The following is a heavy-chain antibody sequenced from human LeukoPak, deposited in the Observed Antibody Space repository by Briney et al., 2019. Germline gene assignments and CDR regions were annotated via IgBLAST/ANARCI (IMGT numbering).Heavy chain of an antibody. CDR3: ARDLSRSFSMIRGLIQHREFDF. J-gene: IGHJ4*02. D-gene: IGHD3-10*01. V-gene: IGHV3-7*01. Sequence: PGGSLRLSCAASGLTFSSYWMSWVRQAPGKGLEWVANIKQDGSEKYYVDSVKGRFTISKDNAKNSLYLQMNSLRAEDTAVYYCARDLSRSFSMIRGLIQHREFDFWGRGTLVTVSS. CDR2: IKQDGSEK. CDR1: GLTFSSYW.